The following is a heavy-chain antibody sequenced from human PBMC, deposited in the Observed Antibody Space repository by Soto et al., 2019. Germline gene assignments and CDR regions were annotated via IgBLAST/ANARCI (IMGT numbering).Heavy chain of an antibody. Sequence: QVQLQESGPGLVKPSETLSLTCTVSGGSISSYYWSWIRQPPGKGLEWIGYIYYSGSTNYNPSLKRRVTMSVDTSKTPFSRKLSSVTAADTAVYYCARGNYEYVWGSYRPDYYFDYWGQGTLVTVSS. CDR3: ARGNYEYVWGSYRPDYYFDY. J-gene: IGHJ4*02. CDR1: GGSISSYY. CDR2: IYYSGST. D-gene: IGHD3-16*02. V-gene: IGHV4-59*01.